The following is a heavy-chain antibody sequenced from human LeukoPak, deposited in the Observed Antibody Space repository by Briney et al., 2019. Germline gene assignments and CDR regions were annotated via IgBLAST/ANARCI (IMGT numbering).Heavy chain of an antibody. CDR1: GFSSSSFG. CDR2: ISFHRKSQ. J-gene: IGHJ6*04. CDR3: ARDRWHYDTSGYYYSYYYYGMDV. V-gene: IGHV3-30*03. D-gene: IGHD3-22*01. Sequence: GGSLRLSCAASGFSSSSFGIHWVRQAPRKGLQWVAVISFHRKSQYYAHSVKGRFAIARDNSKNTLDLQMNRLRTEDTAVYYCARDRWHYDTSGYYYSYYYYGMDVWGEGTEVSVSS.